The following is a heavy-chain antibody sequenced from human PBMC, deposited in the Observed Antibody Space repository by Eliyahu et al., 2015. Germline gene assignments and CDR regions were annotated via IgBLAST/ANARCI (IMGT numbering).Heavy chain of an antibody. CDR1: GXTFTDYY. D-gene: IGHD3-10*01. J-gene: IGHJ3*02. Sequence: QVQLVQSGAEVKKPGASVKVSCKASGXTFTDYYIHWVRQAPGQGLEWMGWINPNSGGTKYAQKFQGRVTLTRDTSISTAYMELSRLRSDDTAVYYCAREKLGDPDAFDIWGQGTMGTVSS. CDR2: INPNSGGT. V-gene: IGHV1-2*02. CDR3: AREKLGDPDAFDI.